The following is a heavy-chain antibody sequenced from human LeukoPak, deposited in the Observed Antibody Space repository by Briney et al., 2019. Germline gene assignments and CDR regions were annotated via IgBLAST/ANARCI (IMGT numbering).Heavy chain of an antibody. V-gene: IGHV4-31*03. Sequence: SQTLSLTCTVSGGSISSADYYWTWIRQHPGKGLEWIGYIYYSGSTNYNPSLKSRVTISVDTSKNQFSLKLSSVTAADTAVYYCARAKQLVKRYFDLWGRGTLVTVSS. CDR2: IYYSGST. CDR3: ARAKQLVKRYFDL. D-gene: IGHD6-13*01. CDR1: GGSISSADYY. J-gene: IGHJ2*01.